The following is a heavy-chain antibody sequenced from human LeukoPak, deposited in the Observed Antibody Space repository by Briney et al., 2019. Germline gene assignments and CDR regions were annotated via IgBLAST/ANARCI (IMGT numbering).Heavy chain of an antibody. Sequence: GGSLRLSCAASGFTFSSYAMSWVRQAPGKGLEWVSAISGSGGSTYYADSVKGRFTISRDNSKNTLYLQMNSLSAEDTAVYYCAKDQGWSYFYYWGQGNLGTVSS. CDR3: AKDQGWSYFYY. CDR2: ISGSGGST. V-gene: IGHV3-23*01. D-gene: IGHD6-19*01. CDR1: GFTFSSYA. J-gene: IGHJ4*02.